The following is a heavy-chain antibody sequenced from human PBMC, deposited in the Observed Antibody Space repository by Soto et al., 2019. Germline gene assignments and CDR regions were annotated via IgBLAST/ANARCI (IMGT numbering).Heavy chain of an antibody. CDR3: ARFRGSYGMDV. CDR2: IIPILGIA. D-gene: IGHD3-10*01. J-gene: IGHJ6*02. V-gene: IGHV1-69*02. Sequence: QVQLVQSGAEVKKPGSSVKVSCKASGGTFSSYTISWVRQAPGQGLEWMGRIIPILGIANYAQKFQGRVTXTXYKPTSTAYMELSSLRSEDTAVYYCARFRGSYGMDVWGQGTTVTVSS. CDR1: GGTFSSYT.